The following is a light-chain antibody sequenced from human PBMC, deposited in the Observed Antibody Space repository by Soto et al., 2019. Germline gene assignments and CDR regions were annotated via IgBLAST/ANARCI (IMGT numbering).Light chain of an antibody. CDR2: GAS. V-gene: IGKV3-20*01. CDR1: QRISNNY. CDR3: QQYGSSPPIT. Sequence: EIVLTQSPGTLSLSPVERATLSCRASQRISNNYLAWYQQRPGQAPRLRIYGASSRANGIPERFSGSASGADFALTVSSLEPEDFAVYYCQQYGSSPPITFGQGTRLEIK. J-gene: IGKJ5*01.